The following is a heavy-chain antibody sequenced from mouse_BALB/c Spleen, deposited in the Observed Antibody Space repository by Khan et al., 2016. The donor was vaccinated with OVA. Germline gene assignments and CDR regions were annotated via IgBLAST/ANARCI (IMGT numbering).Heavy chain of an antibody. CDR1: GLSLTNYG. CDR3: AIIYYGLAWFSY. J-gene: IGHJ3*01. D-gene: IGHD1-1*02. CDR2: IWGDGNT. Sequence: QALLKESGPGLVAPSQSLSITCTVSGLSLTNYGVSWVRQPPGKGLEWLGVIWGDGNTNYHSALISRLSVSKDNSKSQVFLKLNSLRTDDTATYYCAIIYYGLAWFSYWGQGTLVTVSA. V-gene: IGHV2-3*01.